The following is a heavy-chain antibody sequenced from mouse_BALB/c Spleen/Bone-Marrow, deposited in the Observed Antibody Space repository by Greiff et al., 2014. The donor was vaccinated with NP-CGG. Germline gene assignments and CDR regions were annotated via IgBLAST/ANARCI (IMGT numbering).Heavy chain of an antibody. V-gene: IGHV2-2*02. J-gene: IGHJ1*01. D-gene: IGHD2-2*01. CDR1: GFSFTTYG. CDR2: IWSGGGT. CDR3: ARKGYTGYFDV. Sequence: QVQLQQSGPGLVKPSQSLSITCTVSGFSFTTYGLHWVRQSPGKGLEWLGVIWSGGGTDYYAAFISRLIITKDNSKSQVFFKMNSLQTNDTAMYYCARKGYTGYFDVWGAGTTVTVSS.